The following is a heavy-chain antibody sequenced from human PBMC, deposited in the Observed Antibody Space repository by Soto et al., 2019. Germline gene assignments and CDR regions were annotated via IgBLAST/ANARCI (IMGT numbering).Heavy chain of an antibody. D-gene: IGHD1-26*01. CDR3: AKDRDSGSYFDY. Sequence: PGGSLRLSCAASGFTFSSYDMNWVRQAPGKGLEWVSAISGSGGSTYYADSVKGRFTISRDNSKNTLYLQMNSLRAEDTAVYYCAKDRDSGSYFDYWGQGTLVTVSS. CDR2: ISGSGGST. CDR1: GFTFSSYD. V-gene: IGHV3-23*01. J-gene: IGHJ4*01.